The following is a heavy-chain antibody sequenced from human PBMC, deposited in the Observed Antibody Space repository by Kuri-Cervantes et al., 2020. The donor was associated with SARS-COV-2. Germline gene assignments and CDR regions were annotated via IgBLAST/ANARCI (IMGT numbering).Heavy chain of an antibody. D-gene: IGHD3-3*01. V-gene: IGHV4-39*07. CDR1: DGSISSSSYY. CDR2: IYYSGST. J-gene: IGHJ3*02. CDR3: ARVRGRNDFWSGYRERWGDAFDI. Sequence: GSLRLSCTVSDGSISSSSYYWGWIRQPPGKGLEWIGSIYYSGSTYYNPSLKSRVTISVDTSKNQFSLKLSSVTAADTAVYYCARVRGRNDFWSGYRERWGDAFDIWGQGTMVTVSS.